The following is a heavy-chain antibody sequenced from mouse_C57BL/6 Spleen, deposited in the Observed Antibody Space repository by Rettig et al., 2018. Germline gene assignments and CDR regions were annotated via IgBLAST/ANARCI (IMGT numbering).Heavy chain of an antibody. CDR3: ASNYYGSYYFDY. D-gene: IGHD1-1*01. CDR1: GYTFTSSW. CDR2: IHPNSDST. Sequence: QVQLQQPGAELVKPGASVKLSCTASGYTFTSSWMHWVKQRPGQGLEWIGMIHPNSDSTNYNEKFKNRAALTVDKSSSTAYMLLSSLTSEDSAVYYCASNYYGSYYFDYWGQVTTLTVSS. V-gene: IGHV1-64*01. J-gene: IGHJ2*01.